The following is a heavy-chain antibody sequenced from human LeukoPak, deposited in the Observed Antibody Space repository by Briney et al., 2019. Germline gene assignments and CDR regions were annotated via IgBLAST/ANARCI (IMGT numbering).Heavy chain of an antibody. CDR1: GASVTDYY. Sequence: SETLSLTCSASGASVTDYYWSWIPHTPGKGLECLGHIYYSVTTHYNPSLKSRLSISVDTSKNQFSLRLSSVAAADTAVYYCASRGRAGSDMLALDYWGQGTLITVSS. CDR2: IYYSVTT. CDR3: ASRGRAGSDMLALDY. D-gene: IGHD6-19*01. V-gene: IGHV4-59*02. J-gene: IGHJ4*02.